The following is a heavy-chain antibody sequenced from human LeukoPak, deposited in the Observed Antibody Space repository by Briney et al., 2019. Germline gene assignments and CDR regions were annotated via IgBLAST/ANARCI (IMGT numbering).Heavy chain of an antibody. CDR1: GGSISSSSYY. V-gene: IGHV4-39*01. J-gene: IGHJ4*02. D-gene: IGHD5-12*01. CDR3: ASYSGYEYNYFDY. CDR2: IYYSGST. Sequence: PSETLSLTCTVSGGSISSSSYYWGWIRQPPGKGLEWTGSIYYSGSTYYNPSLKSRVTISIDTSKNQLSLKLSSVTAADTAVYYCASYSGYEYNYFDYWGQGTLVTVSS.